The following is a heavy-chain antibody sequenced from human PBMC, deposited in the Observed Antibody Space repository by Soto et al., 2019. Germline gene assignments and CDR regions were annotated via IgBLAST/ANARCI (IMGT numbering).Heavy chain of an antibody. J-gene: IGHJ4*02. D-gene: IGHD4-4*01. Sequence: PGGSLRLSCAASGFTFGSYTMNWVRQAPGKGLEWVSSFSSGGNIHYSASVKGRFTITRDNSKNTLYLQMNDLRAEDTAVYYCAILMWRSYSFQHYFALHDWGQGTPVTVSS. CDR2: FSSGGNI. CDR1: GFTFGSYT. V-gene: IGHV3-23*01. CDR3: AILMWRSYSFQHYFALHD.